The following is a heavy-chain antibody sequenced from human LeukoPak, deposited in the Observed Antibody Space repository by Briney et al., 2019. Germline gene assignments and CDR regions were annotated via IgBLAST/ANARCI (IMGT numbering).Heavy chain of an antibody. D-gene: IGHD6-19*01. CDR1: GLSVSSNF. CDR3: VSWPVGWYGEDS. Sequence: GGSLRLSCAATGLSVSSNFMSWVRQAPGKGLEWVSVIYGGGSTYYADSVKGRFTISRDTPKNTLYLQMNSLRVEDTAVYYCVSWPVGWYGEDSWGQGTLVTVSS. CDR2: IYGGGST. V-gene: IGHV3-53*01. J-gene: IGHJ4*02.